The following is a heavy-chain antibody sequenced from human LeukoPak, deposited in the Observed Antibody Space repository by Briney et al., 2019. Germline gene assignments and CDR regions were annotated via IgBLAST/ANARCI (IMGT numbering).Heavy chain of an antibody. D-gene: IGHD4-17*01. CDR1: GGSISSSGYY. CDR3: ARHDYGDYGTFDI. Sequence: ETLSLTCTVSGGSISSSGYYWGWIRQSPGKGLEWIGSIYYSGGTYSNPSLKSRVTISVDTSKNQFSLKLTSVTAADTAVYCCARHDYGDYGTFDIWGQGTMVTVSS. CDR2: IYYSGGT. J-gene: IGHJ3*02. V-gene: IGHV4-39*01.